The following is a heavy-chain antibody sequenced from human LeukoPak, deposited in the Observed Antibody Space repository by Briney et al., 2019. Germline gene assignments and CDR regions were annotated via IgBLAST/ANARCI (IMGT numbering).Heavy chain of an antibody. CDR2: INTDGSST. D-gene: IGHD3-10*01. J-gene: IGHJ6*04. CDR3: ARDDALRRVGIDV. CDR1: GFTFSGYW. V-gene: IGHV3-74*01. Sequence: GGSLLLSCAGSGFTFSGYWMHWIRQAPGKGLVWVSRINTDGSSTSYADSVKGRFTISRDNAKNTLYLQMNSLRAEDTAVYYCARDDALRRVGIDVWGEGATVTVSS.